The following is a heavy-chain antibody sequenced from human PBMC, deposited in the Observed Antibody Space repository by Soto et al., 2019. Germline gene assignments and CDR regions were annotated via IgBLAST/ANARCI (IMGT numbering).Heavy chain of an antibody. V-gene: IGHV4-39*01. J-gene: IGHJ5*02. D-gene: IGHD2-15*01. Sequence: QLQLQESGPGLVKPSGTLSLTCSVSGDSISNRNYYWGWVRQPPGKGLEWIASVYFSGNSYPNPSLKSRVTTAVDTSQDQFSLTLTSMTAADTAVYFCAKQRAPLVAATGWELDLWGQGTLVTVSS. CDR1: GDSISNRNYY. CDR2: VYFSGNS. CDR3: AKQRAPLVAATGWELDL.